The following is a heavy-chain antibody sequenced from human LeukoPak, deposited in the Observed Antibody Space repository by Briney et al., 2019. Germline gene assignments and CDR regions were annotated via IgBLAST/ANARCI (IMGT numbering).Heavy chain of an antibody. CDR1: GFTFSSYW. J-gene: IGHJ4*02. CDR3: ASKSDTRPFNYFDY. CDR2: ISGSGGST. Sequence: GGSLRLSCAASGFTFSSYWMSWVRQAPGKGLEWVSAISGSGGSTYYADSVKGRFTVSRDNSKNTLYLQMNSLRAEDTAVYYCASKSDTRPFNYFDYWGQGTLVTVSS. D-gene: IGHD2-21*01. V-gene: IGHV3-23*01.